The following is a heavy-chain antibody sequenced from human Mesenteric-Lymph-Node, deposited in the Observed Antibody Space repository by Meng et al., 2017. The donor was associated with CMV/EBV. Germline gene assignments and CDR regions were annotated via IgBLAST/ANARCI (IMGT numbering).Heavy chain of an antibody. D-gene: IGHD3-3*01. CDR1: GFTFSSYY. J-gene: IGHJ4*02. CDR2: IKYDGTDK. CDR3: GGGDFWSGSSLY. Sequence: GESLKISCAASGFTFSSYYMSWVRQAPGKGLEWVANIKYDGTDKYYVDSVKGRFAISRDNAYSSLSVQMNSLRAEDTAVYYCGGGDFWSGSSLYWGQGTLVTVSS. V-gene: IGHV3-7*04.